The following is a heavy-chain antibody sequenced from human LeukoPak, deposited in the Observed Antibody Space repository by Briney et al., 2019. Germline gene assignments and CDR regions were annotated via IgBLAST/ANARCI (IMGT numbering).Heavy chain of an antibody. D-gene: IGHD3-10*01. CDR2: IYYSGST. Sequence: SETLSLTCTVSGGSISSSSYYWGWIRQPPGKGLEWIGSIYYSGSTYYNPSLKSRVTISVDTSKNQFSLKLSSVTAADTAVYYCARQRPFLKGRYYRSHIFDYWGQGTLVTVSS. J-gene: IGHJ4*02. CDR1: GGSISSSSYY. CDR3: ARQRPFLKGRYYRSHIFDY. V-gene: IGHV4-39*01.